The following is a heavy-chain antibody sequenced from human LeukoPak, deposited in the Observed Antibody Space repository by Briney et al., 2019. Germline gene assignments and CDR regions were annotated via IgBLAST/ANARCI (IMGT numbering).Heavy chain of an antibody. D-gene: IGHD3-22*01. CDR2: IYHYGRT. CDR1: GFTVSSKY. CDR3: VGGLFLSGYLDAFDL. J-gene: IGHJ3*01. V-gene: IGHV3-53*01. Sequence: GGSLTLSCAASGFTVSSKYMTWVRQAPRQGLEWVSLIYHYGRTYYADSFQDRYTTSRDNSKNTVYLQMISLRVGDAPAYYFVGGLFLSGYLDAFDLWGQGTVVTVSS.